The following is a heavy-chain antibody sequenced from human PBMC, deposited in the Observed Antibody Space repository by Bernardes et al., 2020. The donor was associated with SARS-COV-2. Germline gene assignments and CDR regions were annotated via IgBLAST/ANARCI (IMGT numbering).Heavy chain of an antibody. CDR3: AKGGDSSYWKAYFDH. CDR1: GFAFSRYG. D-gene: IGHD3-22*01. V-gene: IGHV3-30*18. Sequence: GGSLRLSCEASGFAFSRYGMHWVRQAPGKGLEWVAGISLDGDDSYYADSVKGRFTISRDNSRNTLYLRMNSLKSEDTALYYCAKGGDSSYWKAYFDHWGQGTPVTVSS. J-gene: IGHJ5*02. CDR2: ISLDGDDS.